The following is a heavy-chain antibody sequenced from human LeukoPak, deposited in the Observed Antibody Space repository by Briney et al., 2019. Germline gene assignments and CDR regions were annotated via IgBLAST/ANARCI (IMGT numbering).Heavy chain of an antibody. CDR1: GGTFSSYA. V-gene: IGHV1-69*04. CDR3: ARAPDLGPQDV. D-gene: IGHD1-14*01. J-gene: IGHJ6*02. Sequence: SVKVSCKASGGTFSSYAISWVRQARGQGLEWMGRIIPILGIANYAQKFQGRVTITADKSTSTAYMELSSLRSEDTAVYYCARAPDLGPQDVWGQGTTVTVSS. CDR2: IIPILGIA.